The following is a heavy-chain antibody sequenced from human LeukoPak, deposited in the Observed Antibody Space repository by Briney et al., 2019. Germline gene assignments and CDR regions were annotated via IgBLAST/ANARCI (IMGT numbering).Heavy chain of an antibody. CDR2: INHSGST. CDR1: GGSFSGYY. J-gene: IGHJ5*02. D-gene: IGHD3-10*01. V-gene: IGHV4-34*01. Sequence: PSETLSLTCAVCGGSFSGYYWSWIRQPPGQGLEWIGEINHSGSTNYNPSLKSRVTISVDTSKNQFSLKLSSVTAADTAVYYCARGRRRGAILNWFDPWGQGTLVTVSS. CDR3: ARGRRRGAILNWFDP.